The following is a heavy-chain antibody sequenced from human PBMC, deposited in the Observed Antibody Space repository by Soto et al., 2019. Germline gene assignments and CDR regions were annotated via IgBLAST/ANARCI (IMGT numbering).Heavy chain of an antibody. CDR3: AKIRDSWTDY. V-gene: IGHV3-23*01. Sequence: EVQLLESGGGLVQPGGSLRLSCAASGFTFSISARSWVRQAPGKGLEWVSTITGGGGPTYYADSVKGRFTSSRDNSKNTLYLQIHSLRAEDTALYYCAKIRDSWTDYWGQGTLVTVSS. D-gene: IGHD3-22*01. CDR2: ITGGGGPT. CDR1: GFTFSISA. J-gene: IGHJ4*02.